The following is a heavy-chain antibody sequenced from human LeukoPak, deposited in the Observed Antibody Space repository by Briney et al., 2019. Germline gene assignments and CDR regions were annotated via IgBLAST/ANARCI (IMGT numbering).Heavy chain of an antibody. CDR2: INPGGGST. D-gene: IGHD3-9*01. CDR3: ARGSWVDILTGYYPPDAFDI. J-gene: IGHJ3*02. CDR1: GYTFTSYY. V-gene: IGHV1-46*01. Sequence: ASVKVSCKASGYTFTSYYMHWVRQAPGQGLEWMGIINPGGGSTSYAQKFQGRVTMTRDTSTSTVYMELSSLRSEDTAVYYCARGSWVDILTGYYPPDAFDIWGQGTMVTVSS.